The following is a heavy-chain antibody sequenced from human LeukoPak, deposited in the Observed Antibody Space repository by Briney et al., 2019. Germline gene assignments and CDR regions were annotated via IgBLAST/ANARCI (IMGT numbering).Heavy chain of an antibody. CDR3: ARTIAEGWFDP. V-gene: IGHV3-15*01. D-gene: IGHD6-13*01. J-gene: IGHJ5*02. Sequence: GGSLRLSCATSGFAFTNAWMSWVRQAPGKGLEWVGRLKSITDGGTTDYAAPVKGKFTISRDDSKNTLYLQMNSLKTEDTAVYYCARTIAEGWFDPWGQGTLVTVSS. CDR1: GFAFTNAW. CDR2: LKSITDGGTT.